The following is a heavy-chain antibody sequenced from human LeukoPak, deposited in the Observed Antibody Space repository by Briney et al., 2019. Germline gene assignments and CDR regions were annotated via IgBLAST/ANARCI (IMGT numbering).Heavy chain of an antibody. D-gene: IGHD6-19*01. V-gene: IGHV3-23*01. CDR2: ISGSGGST. CDR1: GFTFSSYA. J-gene: IGHJ5*02. CDR3: AKGGWSRGNWFDP. Sequence: GGSLRLSCAASGFTFSSYAMSWVRQAPGKGLEWVSAISGSGGSTYYADSVKGRFTISRDNSKSSLYMQMNSPRAEDTAVYYCAKGGWSRGNWFDPWGQGTLVTVSS.